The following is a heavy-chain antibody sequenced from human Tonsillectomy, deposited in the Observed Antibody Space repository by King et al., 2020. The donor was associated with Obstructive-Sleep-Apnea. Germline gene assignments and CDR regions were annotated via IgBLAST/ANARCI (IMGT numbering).Heavy chain of an antibody. V-gene: IGHV5-51*01. CDR2: IYPGDSDT. Sequence: EVQLVESGAEVKKPGESLKISCKGSGYSFTNYWIGWVRQMPGKGLEWMGIIYPGDSDTIYSPSFRGQVTISADKSVTTAYLQWSSLKASDSAVYYCARIVGTTMGGFDYWGQGTLVTVSS. J-gene: IGHJ4*02. D-gene: IGHD1-26*01. CDR3: ARIVGTTMGGFDY. CDR1: GYSFTNYW.